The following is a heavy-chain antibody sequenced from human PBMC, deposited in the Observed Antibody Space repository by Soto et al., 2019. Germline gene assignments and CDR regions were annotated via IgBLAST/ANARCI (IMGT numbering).Heavy chain of an antibody. CDR1: GGTFSSYA. V-gene: IGHV1-69*13. D-gene: IGHD3-16*01. Sequence: ASVKVSCKASGGTFSSYAISWVRQAPRQGLEWMGGIIPICGTANYAQKFPGRVTITADESTSTAYMELSSLRSEDTAMYYCARDPARAVMGPYYFDYWAQGTLVTVSS. CDR2: IIPICGTA. CDR3: ARDPARAVMGPYYFDY. J-gene: IGHJ4*02.